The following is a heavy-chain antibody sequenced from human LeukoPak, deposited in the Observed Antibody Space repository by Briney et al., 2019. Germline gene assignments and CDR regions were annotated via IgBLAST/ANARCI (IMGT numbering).Heavy chain of an antibody. J-gene: IGHJ4*02. Sequence: GGSLRLSCAASGFTLSRYWMSWVRQAPGEGPEWVANIKQDESEKDYADSVRGRFTISRDNSQNILYLHMNNLTPDDTAVYHCAKTDQWGQGTMVTVAS. CDR3: AKTDQ. V-gene: IGHV3-7*01. CDR1: GFTLSRYW. CDR2: IKQDESEK.